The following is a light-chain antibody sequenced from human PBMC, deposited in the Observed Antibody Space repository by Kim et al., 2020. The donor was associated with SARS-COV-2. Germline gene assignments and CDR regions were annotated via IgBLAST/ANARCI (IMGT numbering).Light chain of an antibody. V-gene: IGLV3-1*01. CDR3: QAWDSSTLV. CDR2: QDS. Sequence: SYVLTQPPSVSVSPGQTASITCSGDKLGDKYACWYQQKPGQSPVLVIYQDSKRPSGIPERFSGSNSGNTATLTISGTQAMDEADYYCQAWDSSTLVFGTGSKVTVL. CDR1: KLGDKY. J-gene: IGLJ1*01.